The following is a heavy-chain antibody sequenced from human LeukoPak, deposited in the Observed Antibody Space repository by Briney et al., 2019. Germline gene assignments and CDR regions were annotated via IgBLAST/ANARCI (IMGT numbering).Heavy chain of an antibody. V-gene: IGHV4-34*01. J-gene: IGHJ5*02. Sequence: KASETLSLTCAVYGGSFSGYYWSWIRQPPGKGLEWIGEINHSGSTNYNPSLKSRVTISVDTSKNQFSLKLSPVTAADTAVYYCARGPPRIVVVTAIRFSNWFDPWGQGTLVTVSS. CDR1: GGSFSGYY. D-gene: IGHD2-21*02. CDR3: ARGPPRIVVVTAIRFSNWFDP. CDR2: INHSGST.